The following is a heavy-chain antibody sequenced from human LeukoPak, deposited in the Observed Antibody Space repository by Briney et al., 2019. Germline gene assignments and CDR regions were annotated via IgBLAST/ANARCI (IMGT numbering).Heavy chain of an antibody. V-gene: IGHV3-53*01. CDR2: IYSGGST. Sequence: GGSLRLSCAASGFTISSNYMSWVRQAPGKGLEWVSVIYSGGSTYYADSVKGRFSISRDNSKNTLYLQMNSLRAEDTAVYYCAGSGGELPGGLFDYWGQGTLVTVSS. J-gene: IGHJ4*02. CDR1: GFTISSNY. CDR3: AGSGGELPGGLFDY. D-gene: IGHD1-26*01.